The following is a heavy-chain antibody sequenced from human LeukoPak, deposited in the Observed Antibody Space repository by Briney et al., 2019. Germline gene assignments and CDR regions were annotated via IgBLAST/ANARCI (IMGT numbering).Heavy chain of an antibody. D-gene: IGHD5-12*01. CDR1: GGSITSSSYY. CDR2: IYYSGST. CDR3: AIPREGLRNLRAFDY. V-gene: IGHV4-39*07. Sequence: MASETLSLTCTVSGGSITSSSYYWGWIRQPPGKGLEWIGSIYYSGSTHYSPSLKSRVTISVDMSKNQFSLKLSSVTAADTAVYYCAIPREGLRNLRAFDYWGQGTLVTVSS. J-gene: IGHJ4*02.